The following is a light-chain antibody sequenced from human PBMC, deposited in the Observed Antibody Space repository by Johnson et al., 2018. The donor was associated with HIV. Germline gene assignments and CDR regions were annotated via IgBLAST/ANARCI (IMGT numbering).Light chain of an antibody. J-gene: IGLJ1*01. Sequence: QSVLTQPPSVSAAPGQKVTISCSGSSSNIGNNYVSWYQQLPGTAPKLLIYDNNKRPSGIPDRFSGSKSGTSATLCIPGLPPGDEADYYCGTWDSSLTTSYVFGTGTKVIVV. CDR1: SSNIGNNY. CDR2: DNN. CDR3: GTWDSSLTTSYV. V-gene: IGLV1-51*01.